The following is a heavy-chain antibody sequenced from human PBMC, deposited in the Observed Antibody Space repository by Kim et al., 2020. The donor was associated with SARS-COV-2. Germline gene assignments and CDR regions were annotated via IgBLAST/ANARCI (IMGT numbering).Heavy chain of an antibody. CDR1: GFSFSTYT. Sequence: GGSLRLSCAASGFSFSTYTMNWVRQGPGKGLEWVSSISTTSSFKYYADSVKGRFTISRDNANNSLYLQINSLRAEDTAVYYCARDHHGDYPLQNWGQGTLVTVSS. CDR3: ARDHHGDYPLQN. J-gene: IGHJ4*02. V-gene: IGHV3-21*01. D-gene: IGHD4-17*01. CDR2: ISTTSSFK.